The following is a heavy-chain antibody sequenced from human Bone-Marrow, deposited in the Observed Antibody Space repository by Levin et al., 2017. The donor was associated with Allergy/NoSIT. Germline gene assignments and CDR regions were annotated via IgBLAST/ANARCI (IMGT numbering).Heavy chain of an antibody. D-gene: IGHD2-2*01. V-gene: IGHV1-8*01. CDR1: GYTFTSHD. CDR2: MNPNSGNT. Sequence: ASVKVSCKASGYTFTSHDINWVRQATGQGLEWMGWMNPNSGNTGYAQKFQGRVTMTRNTSISTAYMELSSLRSEDTAVYYCARGPRAHLPYCSSTSCQYGMDVWGQGTTVTVSS. CDR3: ARGPRAHLPYCSSTSCQYGMDV. J-gene: IGHJ6*02.